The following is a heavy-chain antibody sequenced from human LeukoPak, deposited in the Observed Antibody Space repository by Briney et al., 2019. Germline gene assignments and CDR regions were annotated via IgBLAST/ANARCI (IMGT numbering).Heavy chain of an antibody. Sequence: ASVKVSCKAPGYTFTSYGISWVRQAPGQGLEWMGWISAYNGNTNYAQKLQGRVTMTTDTSTSTAYMELRSLRSDDTAVYYCARGLGVISRVNWFDPWGQGTLVTVSS. D-gene: IGHD3-16*02. V-gene: IGHV1-18*01. CDR3: ARGLGVISRVNWFDP. CDR2: ISAYNGNT. CDR1: GYTFTSYG. J-gene: IGHJ5*02.